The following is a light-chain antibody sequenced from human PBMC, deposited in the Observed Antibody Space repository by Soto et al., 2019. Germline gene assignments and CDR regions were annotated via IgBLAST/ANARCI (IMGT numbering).Light chain of an antibody. Sequence: DLVMTQTPLSSPVTLGQPASISCRSSESLVHSNGDTYLSWLHQRPGQPPRLLIYKISNRLSGVPDRFSGSGAETDFTLKISRVEAEDVGVYYCMQASHFPRAFGQGTKLEIK. J-gene: IGKJ1*01. V-gene: IGKV2-24*01. CDR1: ESLVHSNGDTY. CDR3: MQASHFPRA. CDR2: KIS.